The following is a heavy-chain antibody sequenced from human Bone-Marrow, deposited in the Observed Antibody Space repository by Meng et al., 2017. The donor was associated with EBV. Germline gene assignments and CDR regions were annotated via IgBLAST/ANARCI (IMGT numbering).Heavy chain of an antibody. J-gene: IGHJ4*02. D-gene: IGHD3-10*01. CDR2: LIPMSDAP. CDR1: GGTFRSDA. CDR3: ASESGRGFTPDY. Sequence: VQVVQSGGGGKKPGASVKVSCWASGGTFRSDAVSWVRQAPGQGLEWMGGLIPMSDAPHYAQKFQGRVTITADESTSTHYMHLSGLTSDDTAVYYCASESGRGFTPDYWGQGTLVTVSS. V-gene: IGHV1-69*01.